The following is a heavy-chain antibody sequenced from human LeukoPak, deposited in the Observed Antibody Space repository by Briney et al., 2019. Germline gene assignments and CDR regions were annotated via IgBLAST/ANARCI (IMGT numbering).Heavy chain of an antibody. CDR2: INPNSGGT. CDR3: ARDHLYYYDSPDRGWWYYYYYYMDV. V-gene: IGHV1-18*01. J-gene: IGHJ6*03. CDR1: GYTFTSYG. Sequence: GASVKVSCKASGYTFTSYGISWVRQAPGQGLEWMGWINPNSGGTNYAQKLQGRVTMTTDTSTSTAYMELRSLRSDDTAVYYCARDHLYYYDSPDRGWWYYYYYYMDVWGKGTTVTISS. D-gene: IGHD3-22*01.